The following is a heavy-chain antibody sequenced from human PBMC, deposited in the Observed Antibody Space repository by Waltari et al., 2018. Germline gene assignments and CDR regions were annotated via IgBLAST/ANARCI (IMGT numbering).Heavy chain of an antibody. CDR1: GGSISSGSYY. CDR3: VRVPSLWFGELSTSYYYGMDV. Sequence: QVQLQESGPGLVKPSQTLSLTCTVSGGSISSGSYYWSWIRQPAGKGLEWIGRIYTSGITNYNPSLKSRVTISVDTSKNQFSLKLSSVTAADTAVYYCVRVPSLWFGELSTSYYYGMDVWGQGTTVTVSS. CDR2: IYTSGIT. D-gene: IGHD3-10*01. V-gene: IGHV4-61*02. J-gene: IGHJ6*02.